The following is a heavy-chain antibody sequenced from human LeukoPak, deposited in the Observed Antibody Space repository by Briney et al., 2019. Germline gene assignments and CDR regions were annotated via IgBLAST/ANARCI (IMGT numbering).Heavy chain of an antibody. CDR1: GFTFSDYY. V-gene: IGHV3-11*01. D-gene: IGHD3-22*01. CDR2: ISSSGSTI. CDR3: AREVDSDYYDSSGLYYFDY. Sequence: AGSLRLSCAASGFTFSDYYMSWIRQAPGKGLEWVSYISSSGSTIYYADSVKGRFTISRDNAKNSLYLQMNSLRAEETAVYYCAREVDSDYYDSSGLYYFDYWGQGTLVTVSS. J-gene: IGHJ4*02.